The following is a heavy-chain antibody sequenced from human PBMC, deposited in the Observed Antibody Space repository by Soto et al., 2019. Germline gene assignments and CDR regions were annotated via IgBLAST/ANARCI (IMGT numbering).Heavy chain of an antibody. V-gene: IGHV3-7*01. D-gene: IGHD3-3*01. CDR3: ARSQNWRGYPY. J-gene: IGHJ4*02. Sequence: EVQLVESGGGLVQPGGSLRLSCAACGFAFSSYWMSWIRQAPGKGLEWVANIKQDGSEKYYVDSVKGRFTISRDNAKNSLYLQMNSLRAEDTAVYYCARSQNWRGYPYWGQGTLVTVSS. CDR2: IKQDGSEK. CDR1: GFAFSSYW.